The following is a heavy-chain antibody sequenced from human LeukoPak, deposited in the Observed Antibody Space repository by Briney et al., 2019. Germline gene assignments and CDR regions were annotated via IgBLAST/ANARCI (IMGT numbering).Heavy chain of an antibody. V-gene: IGHV4-38-2*01. CDR1: GHSISTNNF. CDR2: IYHSGST. J-gene: IGHJ6*04. D-gene: IGHD6-13*01. CDR3: ARHYGIAAAGTEFDV. Sequence: SETLSLTCSVSGHSISTNNFWAWIRQPPGKGLEWIGNIYHSGSTYYNPSLKSRVTISVDTSKNQFSLKLSSVTAADTAVYYCARHYGIAAAGTEFDVWGKGTTVTISS.